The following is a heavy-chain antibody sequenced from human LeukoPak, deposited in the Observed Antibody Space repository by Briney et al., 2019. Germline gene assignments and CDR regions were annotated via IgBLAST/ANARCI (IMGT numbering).Heavy chain of an antibody. V-gene: IGHV4-30-4*08. D-gene: IGHD6-19*01. CDR3: ARAPGQWLVRGYFDY. Sequence: SETLSLTCTVSGGSISSGDYYWSWIRQPPGKGLEWIGYIYYSGSTYYNPSLKSRVTISVDTSKNQFSLKLSSVTAADTAVYYCARAPGQWLVRGYFDYWGQGTLVTVSS. J-gene: IGHJ4*02. CDR1: GGSISSGDYY. CDR2: IYYSGST.